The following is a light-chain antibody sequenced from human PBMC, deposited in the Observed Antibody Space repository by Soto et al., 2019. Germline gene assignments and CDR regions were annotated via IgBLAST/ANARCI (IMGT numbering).Light chain of an antibody. Sequence: ETVLTQSPGTLSLSPGERATLSCRASQSVSSISLAWYQQRPGQAPRLLIYGTSSRATGIPDRFSGSGSGTDFTLTISRLETEDFAAYFCQRYGSSPLITFGQGTRLEIK. J-gene: IGKJ5*01. V-gene: IGKV3-20*01. CDR1: QSVSSIS. CDR3: QRYGSSPLIT. CDR2: GTS.